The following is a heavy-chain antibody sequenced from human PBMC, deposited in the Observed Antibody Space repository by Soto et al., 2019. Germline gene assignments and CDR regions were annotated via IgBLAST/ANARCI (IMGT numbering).Heavy chain of an antibody. J-gene: IGHJ5*02. Sequence: QVQLQESGPGLVKPSETLSLTCTVSGGSISSYYWSWIRQPPGKGLEWIGYIYYSGSTNYNPSLKSRVTISVDTSKNQFSLKLSSVTAADTAVYYCARGYDYGPAGLFDPWGQGTLVTVSS. CDR2: IYYSGST. CDR1: GGSISSYY. CDR3: ARGYDYGPAGLFDP. V-gene: IGHV4-59*01. D-gene: IGHD4-17*01.